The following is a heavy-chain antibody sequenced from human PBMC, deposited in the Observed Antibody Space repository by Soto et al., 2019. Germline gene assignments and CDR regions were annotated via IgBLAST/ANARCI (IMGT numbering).Heavy chain of an antibody. J-gene: IGHJ6*02. CDR3: ARDHEVGGSGYYYTMDV. V-gene: IGHV3-30-3*01. CDR1: GFTFSSYA. Sequence: QVQLVESGGGVVQPGRSLRLSCAASGFTFSSYAMHWVRQAPGKGLEWVAVISYDGSNKYYADSVKGRFTISRDNSKSTLFLQMNNLRLDDTAVYYCARDHEVGGSGYYYTMDVWGQGTTVTVS. CDR2: ISYDGSNK. D-gene: IGHD6-25*01.